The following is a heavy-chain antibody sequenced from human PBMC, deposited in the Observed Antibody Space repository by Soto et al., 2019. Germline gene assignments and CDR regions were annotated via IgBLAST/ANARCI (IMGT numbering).Heavy chain of an antibody. Sequence: SETLSLTCTVSGGSFSSYYWSWIRQPPGKGLEWIGYIYYSGSTNYNPSLKSRVTISVDTSKNQFSLKLSSVTAADTAVYYCARGKRDDRRELPPYYFDYWGQGALVTVSS. CDR3: ARGKRDDRRELPPYYFDY. V-gene: IGHV4-59*01. J-gene: IGHJ4*02. CDR2: IYYSGST. CDR1: GGSFSSYY. D-gene: IGHD3-22*01.